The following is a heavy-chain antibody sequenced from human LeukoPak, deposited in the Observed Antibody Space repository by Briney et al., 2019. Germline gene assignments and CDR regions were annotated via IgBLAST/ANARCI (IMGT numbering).Heavy chain of an antibody. CDR3: ARDASSDNEPPSDY. J-gene: IGHJ4*02. D-gene: IGHD1-1*01. CDR2: ISAYNGNT. CDR1: GYTFTSYG. V-gene: IGHV1-18*01. Sequence: ASVKVSCKASGYTFTSYGISWVRQAPGQGLEWMGWISAYNGNTNYAQKLQGRVTMTTDTSTSTAYLELRSLGSGDTAVSYGARDASSDNEPPSDYWGQGTLVTVTS.